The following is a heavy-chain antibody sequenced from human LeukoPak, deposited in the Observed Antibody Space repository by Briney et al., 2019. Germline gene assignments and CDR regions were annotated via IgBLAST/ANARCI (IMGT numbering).Heavy chain of an antibody. CDR2: ISYDGSNK. J-gene: IGHJ4*02. V-gene: IGHV3-30*04. Sequence: PGGSLRPSCAASGFTFSSYAMHWVCQAPGKGLEWVAVISYDGSNKYYADSVKGRFTISRDNSKNTLYLQMNSLRAEDTAVHYCARDGVSYYYGSGRPHWGQGTLVTVSS. CDR3: ARDGVSYYYGSGRPH. CDR1: GFTFSSYA. D-gene: IGHD3-10*01.